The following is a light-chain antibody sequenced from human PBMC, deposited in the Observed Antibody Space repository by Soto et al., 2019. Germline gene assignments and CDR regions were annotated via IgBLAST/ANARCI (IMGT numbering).Light chain of an antibody. V-gene: IGKV3-15*01. J-gene: IGKJ4*01. Sequence: EIVMTQSPATLSVSPGARATLSCRASQSVSNNLAWYQQKPGQAPRLLIYHASTGATGIPARFSGSGSGTELTPTISSVQSEDFAVYYCQQYNEWPLTFGGGTKVEIK. CDR3: QQYNEWPLT. CDR1: QSVSNN. CDR2: HAS.